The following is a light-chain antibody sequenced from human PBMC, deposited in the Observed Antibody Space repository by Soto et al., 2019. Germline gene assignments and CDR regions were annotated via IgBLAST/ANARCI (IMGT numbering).Light chain of an antibody. Sequence: QPVLTQSPSASASLGASVKLTCTLSSGHSNYAIAWHQQQPEKGPRFLMKLNSDGSHSKGDGIPDRFSGSISGAERYLTISSLQSEDEADYYCQTWGTGLPLIFGGGTKVTVL. CDR1: SGHSNYA. CDR2: LNSDGSH. V-gene: IGLV4-69*01. CDR3: QTWGTGLPLI. J-gene: IGLJ2*01.